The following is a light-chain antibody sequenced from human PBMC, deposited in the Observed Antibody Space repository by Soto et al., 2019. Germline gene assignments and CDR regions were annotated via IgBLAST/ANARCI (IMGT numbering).Light chain of an antibody. Sequence: EIVLTQSPGTLSLSPGERATLSCRASQSVSNNFLAWYQQKPGQDPRLLIYGASSRATGIPDRFSGSGSGTDFTLTISRLEPEDFAVYYCQQYGNLYTFGQGTKLEIK. CDR3: QQYGNLYT. CDR1: QSVSNNF. V-gene: IGKV3-20*01. CDR2: GAS. J-gene: IGKJ2*01.